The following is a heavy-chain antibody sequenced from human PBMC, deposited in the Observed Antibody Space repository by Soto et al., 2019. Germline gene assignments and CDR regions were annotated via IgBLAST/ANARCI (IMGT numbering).Heavy chain of an antibody. Sequence: GGSLRLSCAASGFTFSSYAMSWVRQAPGKGLEWVSAISGSGGSTYHADSVKGRFTISRDNSKNTLYLQMNSLRAEDTAVYYCAKELGSWSTSPEFDYWGQGTLVTVSS. V-gene: IGHV3-23*01. CDR2: ISGSGGST. D-gene: IGHD2-2*01. J-gene: IGHJ4*02. CDR3: AKELGSWSTSPEFDY. CDR1: GFTFSSYA.